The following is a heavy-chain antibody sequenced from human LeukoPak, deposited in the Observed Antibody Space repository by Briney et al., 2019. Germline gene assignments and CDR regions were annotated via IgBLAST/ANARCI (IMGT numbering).Heavy chain of an antibody. CDR3: AREFVWFGELLGYMDV. J-gene: IGHJ6*03. V-gene: IGHV4-4*07. CDR2: IYTSGST. Sequence: SETLSLTCTVSGGSISSYYWSWIRQPAGKGLEWIGRIYTSGSTNYNPSLKSRVTISVDTSKNQFSLKLSSVTAADTAVYYCAREFVWFGELLGYMDVWGKGTTVTISS. CDR1: GGSISSYY. D-gene: IGHD3-10*01.